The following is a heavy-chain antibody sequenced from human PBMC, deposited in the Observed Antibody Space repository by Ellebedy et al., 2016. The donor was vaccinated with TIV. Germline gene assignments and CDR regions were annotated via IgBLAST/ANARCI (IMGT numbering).Heavy chain of an antibody. J-gene: IGHJ5*02. V-gene: IGHV1-8*03. CDR2: LNPDSGDA. CDR3: ARLAAAQRGQLRWFDP. Sequence: AASVKVSCKASGYTFTNYHLNWVRQAAGRGLEWTGWLNPDSGDAGSAQKFQGRVTISRDTSTNTAYMELSSLTSEDTAVYYCARLAAAQRGQLRWFDPWGQGTLVTVSS. D-gene: IGHD6-13*01. CDR1: GYTFTNYH.